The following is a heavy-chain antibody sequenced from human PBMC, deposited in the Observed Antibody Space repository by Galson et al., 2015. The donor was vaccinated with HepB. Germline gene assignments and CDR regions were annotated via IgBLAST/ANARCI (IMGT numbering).Heavy chain of an antibody. D-gene: IGHD1-20*01. CDR3: AKDLAALSGSFDS. V-gene: IGHV3-23*01. CDR1: GFTFSNDA. Sequence: SLRLSCAASGFTFSNDAMNWVRQAPGKGLEWVAFISGSGGTTHYADPVKGRFTISRDNPKNMVFLQMNSLRAEDTAVYFCAKDLAALSGSFDSWGQGTLVTVSS. J-gene: IGHJ4*02. CDR2: ISGSGGTT.